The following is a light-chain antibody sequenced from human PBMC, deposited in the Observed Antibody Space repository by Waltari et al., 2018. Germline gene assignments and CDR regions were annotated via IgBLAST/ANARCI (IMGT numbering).Light chain of an antibody. Sequence: DIVLTQSPATLSLSPGERATLSCRASQNVRTFVAWYQQKPGQATRLLIYDASNRAIGIPARCSSSGSGTDFTLTISSLEPEDCAVYYCQQRFDWPLTVGGGTKVEIK. CDR1: QNVRTF. V-gene: IGKV3-11*01. J-gene: IGKJ4*01. CDR3: QQRFDWPLT. CDR2: DAS.